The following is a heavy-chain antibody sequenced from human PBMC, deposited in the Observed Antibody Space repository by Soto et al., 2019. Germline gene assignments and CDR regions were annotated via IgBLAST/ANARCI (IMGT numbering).Heavy chain of an antibody. CDR2: IGPYTGVT. V-gene: IGHV1-18*01. J-gene: IGHJ4*02. CDR1: GYTFTTYG. Sequence: QVQLVQSGAEVKNPGASVKVSCKASGYTFTTYGISWVRQAPGQGLEWMGWIGPYTGVTNYAQKLKGRVTMTTDTSTSTAYMELRSLRSDDTAVYYCARDGDGPGRRYDYWGQGTLIIVSS. D-gene: IGHD3-10*01. CDR3: ARDGDGPGRRYDY.